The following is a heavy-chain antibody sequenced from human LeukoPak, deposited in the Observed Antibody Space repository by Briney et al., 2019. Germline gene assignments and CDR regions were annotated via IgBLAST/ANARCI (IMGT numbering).Heavy chain of an antibody. CDR2: IYYSGST. V-gene: IGHV4-59*01. D-gene: IGHD2-2*01. Sequence: NPSETLSLTCTVSGGSISSYYWSWIRQPPGKGLEWIGYIYYSGSTNYNPSLKSRVTISVDTSKNQFSLKLSSVTAADTAVYYCARGPPLYCSNTSCYGGPYWYFDLWGRGTLVTVSS. CDR1: GGSISSYY. CDR3: ARGPPLYCSNTSCYGGPYWYFDL. J-gene: IGHJ2*01.